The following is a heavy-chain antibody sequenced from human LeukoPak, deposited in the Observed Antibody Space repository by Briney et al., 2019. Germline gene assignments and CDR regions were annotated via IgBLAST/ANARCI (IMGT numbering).Heavy chain of an antibody. Sequence: ASVKVSCKASGYTFTGYYMHWVRQAPGKGLEWMGWINPNSGGTNYAQKFQGRVTMTRDTSISTAYMELSRLRSDDTAVYYCASATPFGYNWFDPWGQGTLVTVSS. CDR3: ASATPFGYNWFDP. J-gene: IGHJ5*02. CDR2: INPNSGGT. D-gene: IGHD2-15*01. CDR1: GYTFTGYY. V-gene: IGHV1-2*02.